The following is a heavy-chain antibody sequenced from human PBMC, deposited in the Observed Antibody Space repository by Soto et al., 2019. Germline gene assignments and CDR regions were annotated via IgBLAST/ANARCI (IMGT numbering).Heavy chain of an antibody. CDR3: ARDWGSDILTGSDAFDI. D-gene: IGHD3-9*01. Sequence: TSETLSLTCTVSGGSVSSGSYYWSWIRQPPGKGLEWIGYIYYSGSTNYNPSLKSRVTISVDTSKNQFSLKLSSVTAADTAVYYCARDWGSDILTGSDAFDIWGQGTMVTVSS. CDR1: GGSVSSGSYY. J-gene: IGHJ3*02. V-gene: IGHV4-61*01. CDR2: IYYSGST.